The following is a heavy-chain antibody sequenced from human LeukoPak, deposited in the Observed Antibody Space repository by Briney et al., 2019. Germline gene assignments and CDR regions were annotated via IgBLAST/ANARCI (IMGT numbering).Heavy chain of an antibody. Sequence: SETLSLTCTVSGDXITSYYCTWIRQPPGKAQEWLGDIYYSGSTNYGPSLKSRVTISLDKSKTQFFLKLSSVAAADTAVYYCARLSNYGILTGNSWFDSWGQGTLVTVSS. CDR2: IYYSGST. CDR1: GDXITSYY. V-gene: IGHV4-59*08. D-gene: IGHD3-9*01. J-gene: IGHJ5*01. CDR3: ARLSNYGILTGNSWFDS.